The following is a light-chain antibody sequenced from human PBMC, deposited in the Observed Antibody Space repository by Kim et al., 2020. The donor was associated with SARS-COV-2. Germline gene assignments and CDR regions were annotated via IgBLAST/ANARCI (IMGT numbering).Light chain of an antibody. CDR3: CSYAGSSTNWV. CDR1: SSDIGSYNL. J-gene: IGLJ3*02. Sequence: QSALTQPASVSGSPGQSITISCTGTSSDIGSYNLVAWYQQHPGKAPKLMIYEVSKRPSGVSDRFSGSKSGNTASLTISGLQAEDEADYDCCSYAGSSTNWVFGGGTQLTVL. CDR2: EVS. V-gene: IGLV2-23*02.